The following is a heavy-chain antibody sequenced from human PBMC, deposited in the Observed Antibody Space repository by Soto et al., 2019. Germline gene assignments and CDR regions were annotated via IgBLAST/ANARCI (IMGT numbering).Heavy chain of an antibody. V-gene: IGHV4-38-2*01. CDR2: IYHSGST. Sequence: PSETLSLTCAVSGYSISSGYYCGWIRQPPGKGLEWIGSIYHSGSTYYNPSLKSRVTISVDTSKNQFSLKLSSVTAADTAVYYCARSFSWFDPWGQGTLVTVSS. CDR1: GYSISSGYY. J-gene: IGHJ5*02. CDR3: ARSFSWFDP.